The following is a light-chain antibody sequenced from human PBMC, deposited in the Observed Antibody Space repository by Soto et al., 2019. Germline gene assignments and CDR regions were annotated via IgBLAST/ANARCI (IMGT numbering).Light chain of an antibody. CDR2: DNN. V-gene: IGLV1-40*01. CDR1: SSNIGAGYD. J-gene: IGLJ1*01. Sequence: QAVVTQPPSVSGAPGQRVTISCTGSSSNIGAGYDVHWYQQLPGTAPKLLIYDNNNRPSGVPDRFSGSTSGTSASLAITGLQAEDEADYYCQSYDSSLSGLYVFGTGTKLTVL. CDR3: QSYDSSLSGLYV.